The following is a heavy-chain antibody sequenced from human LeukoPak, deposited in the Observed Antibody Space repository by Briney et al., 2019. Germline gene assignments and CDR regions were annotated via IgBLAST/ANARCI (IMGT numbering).Heavy chain of an antibody. J-gene: IGHJ5*02. CDR1: GYTFTGYY. V-gene: IGHV1-2*02. CDR2: INPNSGGT. D-gene: IGHD1-20*01. CDR3: ARLVVSRLTGTAYNWSDP. Sequence: ASVKVSCKASGYTFTGYYMHWVRQAPGQGLEWMGWINPNSGGTNYAQKFQGRVTMTRDTSISTAYMELSRLRSDDTAVYYCARLVVSRLTGTAYNWSDPWGQGTLVTVSS.